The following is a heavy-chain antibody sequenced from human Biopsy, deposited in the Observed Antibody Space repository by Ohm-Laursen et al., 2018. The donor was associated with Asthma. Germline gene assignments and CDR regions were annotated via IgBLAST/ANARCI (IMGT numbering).Heavy chain of an antibody. CDR2: IDQSGYT. J-gene: IGHJ5*02. CDR1: GGSIGAGDYY. D-gene: IGHD1-20*01. V-gene: IGHV4-30-4*02. Sequence: SDTLSLTCTVSGGSIGAGDYYWSWIRQPPGKGLEWIGEIDQSGYTNYNPSLKSRVTISADTSKNQFHLNLSSVTAADTAVYFCARAAITGIRGWFDPWGQGTQVTVSS. CDR3: ARAAITGIRGWFDP.